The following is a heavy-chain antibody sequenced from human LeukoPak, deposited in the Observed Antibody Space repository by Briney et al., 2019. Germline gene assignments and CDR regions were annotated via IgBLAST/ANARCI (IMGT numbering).Heavy chain of an antibody. V-gene: IGHV3-48*03. D-gene: IGHD1-1*01. Sequence: GGSLRLSCAASGLTFSSYEMNWVRQAPGKGLEWVSYISSSGSTIYYADSVKGRFTISRDNAKNSLYLQMNSLRAEDTAVYYCARENWNRPYYYMDVWGRGTTVTVSS. CDR1: GLTFSSYE. CDR2: ISSSGSTI. J-gene: IGHJ6*03. CDR3: ARENWNRPYYYMDV.